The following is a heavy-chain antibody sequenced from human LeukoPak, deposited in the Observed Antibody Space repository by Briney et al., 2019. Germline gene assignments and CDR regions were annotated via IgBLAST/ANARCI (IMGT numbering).Heavy chain of an antibody. CDR3: ARGGYCSSTSCRGGYFQH. V-gene: IGHV1-2*04. Sequence: ASVKVSCKAPGYTFTGYYMHWVRQAPGQGLEWMGWINPNSGGTNYAQKFQGWVTMTRDTSISTAYMELSRLRSDDTAVYYCARGGYCSSTSCRGGYFQHWGQGTLVTVSS. CDR2: INPNSGGT. D-gene: IGHD2-2*01. J-gene: IGHJ1*01. CDR1: GYTFTGYY.